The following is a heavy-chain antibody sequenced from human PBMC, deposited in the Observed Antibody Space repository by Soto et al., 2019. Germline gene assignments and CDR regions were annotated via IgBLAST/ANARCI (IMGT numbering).Heavy chain of an antibody. CDR2: INGGGTSI. Sequence: GGSLRLSCAASGFTVTNYEMSWVRQAPGKGLEWVSYINGGGTSIKYADSVKGRFTMSRDNARNSLYLQMNSLRDEDTAVYYCARENYGDAFDFWGQGTLVTVSS. CDR1: GFTVTNYE. D-gene: IGHD4-17*01. CDR3: ARENYGDAFDF. V-gene: IGHV3-48*03. J-gene: IGHJ4*02.